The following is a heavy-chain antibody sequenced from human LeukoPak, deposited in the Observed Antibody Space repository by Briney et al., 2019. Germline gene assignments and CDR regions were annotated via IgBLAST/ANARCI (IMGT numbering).Heavy chain of an antibody. Sequence: PGGSLRLSCAASGFTFSSYAMSWVRQAPGKGLEWVSAISGSGGSTYYADSVKGRFTISRDNSKNTLYLQMNSLRAEDTAVYYCAKGTGGYGGISYYYYYMDVWGKGTTVTVSS. J-gene: IGHJ6*03. V-gene: IGHV3-23*01. CDR3: AKGTGGYGGISYYYYYMDV. CDR1: GFTFSSYA. D-gene: IGHD4-23*01. CDR2: ISGSGGST.